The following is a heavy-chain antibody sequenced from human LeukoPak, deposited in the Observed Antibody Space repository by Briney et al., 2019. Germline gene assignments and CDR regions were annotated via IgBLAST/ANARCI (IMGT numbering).Heavy chain of an antibody. CDR1: GFIFNTNG. J-gene: IGHJ4*02. CDR3: AKALEQETVIALDS. Sequence: GGSLRLSCAISGFIFNTNGMNWVRQSPGKGLEWLASIAGGDESTYYADSGKGRFTSSRDNSKNTLYLQMNSLRAEDTSIYFCAKALEQETVIALDSWGQGTLVTVSS. CDR2: IAGGDEST. D-gene: IGHD6-13*01. V-gene: IGHV3-23*01.